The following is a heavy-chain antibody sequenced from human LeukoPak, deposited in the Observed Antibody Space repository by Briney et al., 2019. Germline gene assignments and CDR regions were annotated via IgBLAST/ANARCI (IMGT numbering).Heavy chain of an antibody. CDR1: GGSISSYY. CDR2: IYYSGST. J-gene: IGHJ6*02. V-gene: IGHV4-59*01. CDR3: ARVMMVRTYYYYGMDV. Sequence: PSETLSLTCTVSGGSISSYYWSWTRQPPGKGLEWIGYIYYSGSTNYNPSLKSRVTISVDTSKNQFSLKLSSVTAADTAVYYCARVMMVRTYYYYGMDVWGQGTTVTVSS. D-gene: IGHD3-10*01.